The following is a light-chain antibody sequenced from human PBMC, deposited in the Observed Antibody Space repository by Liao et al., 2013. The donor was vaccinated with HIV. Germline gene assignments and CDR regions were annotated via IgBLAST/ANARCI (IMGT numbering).Light chain of an antibody. CDR1: RLGDKY. CDR3: QSADSSGTYYV. Sequence: SYEVTQPPSVSVSPGQTASIPCSGDRLGDKYTCWYQQKPGQAPVLVIYKDSERPSGIPERFSGSSSGTTVTLTISGVQAEDEADYYCQSADSSGTYYVFGTGTKVTVL. V-gene: IGLV3-25*03. CDR2: KDS. J-gene: IGLJ1*01.